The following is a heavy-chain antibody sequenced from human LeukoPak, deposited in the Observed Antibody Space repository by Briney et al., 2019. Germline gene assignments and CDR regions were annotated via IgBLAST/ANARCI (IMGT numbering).Heavy chain of an antibody. CDR1: GYTFTSYG. CDR3: ARGSDSSGYYYGMDY. CDR2: ISAYNGNT. Sequence: ASVKVSCKASGYTFTSYGISWVRQAPGQGLEWMGWISAYNGNTNYAQKLQGRVTMTTDTSTSTAYMELRSLRSDDTAVYYCARGSDSSGYYYGMDYWGQGTLVTVSS. J-gene: IGHJ4*02. V-gene: IGHV1-18*01. D-gene: IGHD3-22*01.